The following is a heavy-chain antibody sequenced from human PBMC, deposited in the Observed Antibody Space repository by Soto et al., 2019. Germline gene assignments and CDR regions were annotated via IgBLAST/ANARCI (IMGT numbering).Heavy chain of an antibody. V-gene: IGHV4-59*01. J-gene: IGHJ4*02. D-gene: IGHD3-16*01. CDR1: GGSLSKYY. CDR3: ASVTFGGVVLAH. CDR2: IYFNGNT. Sequence: SETLSLTCTVSGGSLSKYYWSWIRQPPGKGLEWIGYIYFNGNTNYNPSLKRRVTISIDTSKKQISLNLTSVTDADTAVYYCASVTFGGVVLAHWGQGTLVTVSS.